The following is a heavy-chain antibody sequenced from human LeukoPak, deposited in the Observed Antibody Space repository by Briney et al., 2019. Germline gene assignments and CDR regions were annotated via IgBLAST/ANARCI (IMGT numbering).Heavy chain of an antibody. D-gene: IGHD3-22*01. CDR2: IYYSGST. CDR3: ARGYDSSGYYFSS. CDR1: GGSISSGGYY. J-gene: IGHJ4*02. Sequence: SQTLSLTCTVSGGSISSGGYYWSWIRQHPGKGLEWIGYIYYSGSTYYNPSLKSRVTISVDTSKNQFSLKLSSVTAADTAVYYCARGYDSSGYYFSSWGQGTLVTVSS. V-gene: IGHV4-31*03.